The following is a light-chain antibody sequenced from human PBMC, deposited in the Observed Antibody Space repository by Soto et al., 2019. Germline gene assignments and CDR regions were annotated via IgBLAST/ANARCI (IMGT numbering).Light chain of an antibody. CDR3: QQYNNWPMAT. J-gene: IGKJ3*01. Sequence: EIVLTQSPATLSVSPGERATLSCRASQTVSSNLVWYQQRPGQPPRLLIYGASTRATGISARFSGSGSGTEFTLTISSLQPEDFAVYYCQQYNNWPMATFGPGTKV. V-gene: IGKV3-15*01. CDR1: QTVSSN. CDR2: GAS.